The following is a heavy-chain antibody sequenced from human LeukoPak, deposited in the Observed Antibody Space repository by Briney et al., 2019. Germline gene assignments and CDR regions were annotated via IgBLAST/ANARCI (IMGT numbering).Heavy chain of an antibody. V-gene: IGHV1-2*02. CDR3: AREGLGEYMAHDAFDL. CDR1: GYTFTGYY. D-gene: IGHD3-16*01. Sequence: ASVKVSCKASGYTFTGYYMHWVRQAPGQGLEWMGWINPNSGGTNYAQRFQGRVTMTRDTSISTAYMELSRLRSDDTAVYYCAREGLGEYMAHDAFDLWGQGTMVIVSS. J-gene: IGHJ3*01. CDR2: INPNSGGT.